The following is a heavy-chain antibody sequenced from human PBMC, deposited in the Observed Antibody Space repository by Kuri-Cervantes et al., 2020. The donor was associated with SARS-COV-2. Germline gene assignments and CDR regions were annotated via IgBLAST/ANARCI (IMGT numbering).Heavy chain of an antibody. CDR3: ARDLRMGKSLEH. V-gene: IGHV3-9*01. D-gene: IGHD7-27*01. J-gene: IGHJ4*02. Sequence: GESLRLSCAASGFAFADYAMHCVRQAPGKGLEWVSGISWNSGSIGYADSVKGRFTISRDNAKNSVYLQMNSLRAEDTAMYYCARDLRMGKSLEHWGQGTLVTVSS. CDR1: GFAFADYA. CDR2: ISWNSGSI.